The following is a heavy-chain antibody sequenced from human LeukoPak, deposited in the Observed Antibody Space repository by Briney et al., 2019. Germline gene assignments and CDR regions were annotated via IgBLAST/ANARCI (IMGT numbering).Heavy chain of an antibody. V-gene: IGHV6-1*01. CDR1: GDSASSNSVT. Sequence: SQTLSLTCAISGDSASSNSVTWNWIRQSPSRGLEWLGRTYYRSTWYNDYAVSVRGRITVNPDTSKNQFSLHLNSVTPEDTAVYYCARRLTQYDCFDPWGQEILVTVSS. J-gene: IGHJ5*02. CDR3: ARRLTQYDCFDP. CDR2: TYYRSTWYN. D-gene: IGHD2-2*01.